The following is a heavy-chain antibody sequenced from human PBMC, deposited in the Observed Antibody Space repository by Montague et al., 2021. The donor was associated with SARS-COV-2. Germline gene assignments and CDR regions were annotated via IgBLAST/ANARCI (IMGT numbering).Heavy chain of an antibody. V-gene: IGHV3-11*05. CDR3: ARDMRVYYYDSSGYYYYYGMDV. J-gene: IGHJ6*02. Sequence: SLRLSCEAYGFTFSDYYMSWIRQAPGKGLEWVSYISSSISYPNYXDSXHGLFTISRDNAKNSLYLQLNSLRAEATAVYYCARDMRVYYYDSSGYYYYYGMDVWGQGTTVTVSS. CDR1: GFTFSDYY. D-gene: IGHD3-22*01. CDR2: ISSSISYP.